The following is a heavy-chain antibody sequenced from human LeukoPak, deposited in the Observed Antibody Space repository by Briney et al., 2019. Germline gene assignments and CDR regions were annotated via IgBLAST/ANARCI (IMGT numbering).Heavy chain of an antibody. D-gene: IGHD6-13*01. CDR1: GLTFSSYA. Sequence: GGSLRLSCAASGLTFSSYAMHWVRQAPGKGLEWVAVISYDGSNKYYADSVKGRFTISRDNSKNTLYLQMNSLRAEDTAVYYCASEAAAGTMWFDPWGQGTLVTVSS. V-gene: IGHV3-30-3*01. J-gene: IGHJ5*02. CDR2: ISYDGSNK. CDR3: ASEAAAGTMWFDP.